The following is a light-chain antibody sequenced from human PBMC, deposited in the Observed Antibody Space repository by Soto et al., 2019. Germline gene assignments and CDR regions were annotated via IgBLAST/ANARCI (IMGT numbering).Light chain of an antibody. V-gene: IGLV7-46*01. J-gene: IGLJ1*01. Sequence: QAVVTQEPSLTVSPGGTVTLTCGSSTGAVTNGHYPYWFQQKPGQAPRTLIYDTTNRHSWTPARFSGSLLGGKAALTLSGAQPEDEAEYYCLLYSKGPYVFGTGTKVTVL. CDR1: TGAVTNGHY. CDR3: LLYSKGPYV. CDR2: DTT.